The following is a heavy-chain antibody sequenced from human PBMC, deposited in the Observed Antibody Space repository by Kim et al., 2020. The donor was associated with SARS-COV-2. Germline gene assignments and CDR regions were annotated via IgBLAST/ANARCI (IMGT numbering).Heavy chain of an antibody. J-gene: IGHJ4*02. CDR3: AGLSVVASSDDS. CDR1: GGSISTRTYS. V-gene: IGHV4-39*01. Sequence: SETLSLTCSVSGGSISTRTYSWGWIRQPPGKGLEWIGNINYRGTTYYNLSLKSRVAMSVDTSKNQFSLKLNPVTAADTAIYYCAGLSVVASSDDSWGQGTLVTVSS. CDR2: INYRGTT. D-gene: IGHD2-15*01.